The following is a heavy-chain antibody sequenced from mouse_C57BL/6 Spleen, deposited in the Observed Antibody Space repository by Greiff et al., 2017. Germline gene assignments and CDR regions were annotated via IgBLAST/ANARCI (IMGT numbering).Heavy chain of an antibody. CDR3: GYGSFAY. D-gene: IGHD1-1*02. V-gene: IGHV1-82*01. J-gene: IGHJ3*01. CDR1: GYAFSSSW. CDR2: IYPGDGDT. Sequence: QVQLLQSGPDLVKPGASVKISCKASGYAFSSSWMNWVEQRPGKGLEWIGRIYPGDGDTNYRGKFKGKSTLTADKSSSTTYMQLSRLTSADSAVFCCGYGSFAYWGQGTLVTVSA.